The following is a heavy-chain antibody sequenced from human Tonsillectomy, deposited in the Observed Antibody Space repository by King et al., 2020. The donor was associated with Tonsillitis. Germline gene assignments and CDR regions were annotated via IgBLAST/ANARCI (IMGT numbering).Heavy chain of an antibody. V-gene: IGHV4-31*03. J-gene: IGHJ5*02. CDR1: GGSISSGAYY. CDR2: IYYSGST. CDR3: ARDIYRNWFDP. D-gene: IGHD5/OR15-5a*01. Sequence: VQLQESGQGLVKPSQTLSLTCTVSGGSISSGAYYWSWIRQHPGKGLEWIGYIYYSGSTYYNPSLKSRVTISIDTSKNQFSLKLSSVTAADTAVYYCARDIYRNWFDPWGQGTLVTVSS.